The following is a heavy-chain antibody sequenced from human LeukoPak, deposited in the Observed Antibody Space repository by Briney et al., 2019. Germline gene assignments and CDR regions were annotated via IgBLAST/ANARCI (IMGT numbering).Heavy chain of an antibody. CDR1: GGSISSSSYY. J-gene: IGHJ3*02. CDR3: ARLSHSPLLRYFDWPGAFDI. V-gene: IGHV4-61*05. Sequence: SETLSLTCTVSGGSISSSSYYWSWIRQPPGKGLEWIGYIYYSGSTNYNPSLKSRATISVDTSKNQFSLKLSSVTAADTAVYYCARLSHSPLLRYFDWPGAFDIWGQGTMVTVSS. CDR2: IYYSGST. D-gene: IGHD3-9*01.